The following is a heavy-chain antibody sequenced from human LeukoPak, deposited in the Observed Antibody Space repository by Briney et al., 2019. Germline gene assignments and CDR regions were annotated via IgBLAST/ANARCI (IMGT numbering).Heavy chain of an antibody. CDR1: GYTFTSYD. CDR2: MNPNSGNT. Sequence: ASVKVSCKASGYTFTSYDINWVRQATGQGLEWMGWMNPNSGNTGYAQKFQGRVTITRNTSISTAYMELSSLRSEDTAVYYCARGQRYSSSWYLMWSGLYWFDPWGQGTLVTVSS. CDR3: ARGQRYSSSWYLMWSGLYWFDP. D-gene: IGHD6-13*01. V-gene: IGHV1-8*03. J-gene: IGHJ5*02.